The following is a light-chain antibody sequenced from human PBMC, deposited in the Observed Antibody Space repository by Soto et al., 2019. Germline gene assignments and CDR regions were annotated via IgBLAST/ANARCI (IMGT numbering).Light chain of an antibody. CDR3: CQYAGGSNV. CDR1: SSDVGSYEF. J-gene: IGLJ1*01. V-gene: IGLV2-23*03. CDR2: EGS. Sequence: QSVLTQPASVSESPGQSITISCTGTSSDVGSYEFVSWYQQYPGKAPKLMIYEGSKRPSGVSDRFSGSKSGNTASLTISGLQAEEEADYFCCQYAGGSNVFGAGTKVTVL.